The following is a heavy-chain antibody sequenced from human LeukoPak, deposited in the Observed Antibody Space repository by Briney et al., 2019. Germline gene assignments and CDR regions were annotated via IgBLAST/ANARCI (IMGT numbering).Heavy chain of an antibody. V-gene: IGHV7-4-1*02. D-gene: IGHD2-21*01. J-gene: IGHJ6*03. CDR3: ARDWYPIFLNYYYYMDV. Sequence: AASVKVSCKASGYTFTSYAMNWVRQAPGQGLEWMGWINTNTGNPTYAQGFTGRFVFSLDTSVSTAYLQISSLKAEDTAVYYCARDWYPIFLNYYYYMDVWGKGTTVTVSS. CDR2: INTNTGNP. CDR1: GYTFTSYA.